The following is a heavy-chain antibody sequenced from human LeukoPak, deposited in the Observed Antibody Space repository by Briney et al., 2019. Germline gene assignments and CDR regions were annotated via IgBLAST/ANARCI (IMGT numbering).Heavy chain of an antibody. CDR2: INHSGDT. D-gene: IGHD6-6*01. Sequence: SETLSLTCAVYGGFSSDYYWSWIRQAPGKGLEWIGEINHSGDTNYNPSLKSRVTISADTSKNQFSLNLTSVTAADTSVYFCVASSLFPPSYWGQGTLVTVSS. V-gene: IGHV4-34*01. CDR3: VASSLFPPSY. J-gene: IGHJ4*02. CDR1: GGFSSDYY.